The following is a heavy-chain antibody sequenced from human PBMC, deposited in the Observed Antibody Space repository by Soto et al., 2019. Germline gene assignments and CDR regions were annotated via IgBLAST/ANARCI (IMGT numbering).Heavy chain of an antibody. J-gene: IGHJ6*03. V-gene: IGHV6-1*01. CDR2: PYYMTRWYY. CDR3: AGTTSYYWYDIDV. CDR1: GDSVSSNSAA. Sequence: QLQLQQSGPGLVKPSQTLSLTCVISGDSVSSNSAAWNCIRQSPSRGLGWLGTPYYMTRWYYDYAVSVRSRICVNPETSENVFSLQFTSFTPEVPAVYYCAGTTSYYWYDIDVWRTLPTGPVSS. D-gene: IGHD1-26*01.